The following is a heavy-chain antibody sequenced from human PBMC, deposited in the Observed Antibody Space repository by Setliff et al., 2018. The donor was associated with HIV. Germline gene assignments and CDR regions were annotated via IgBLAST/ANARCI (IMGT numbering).Heavy chain of an antibody. CDR1: GFTFYGSA. Sequence: GGSLRLSCVTSGFTFYGSAIHWVRQPSGKGLEWIARIRGKPNNYATSYAPSVKDRFTIFRDDSKNTAYLQMTRLKIEDTAVYYCARGWGWNDDESSGRPQYAFDIWGQGTMVTVSS. D-gene: IGHD3-22*01. CDR2: IRGKPNNYAT. J-gene: IGHJ3*02. CDR3: ARGWGWNDDESSGRPQYAFDI. V-gene: IGHV3-73*01.